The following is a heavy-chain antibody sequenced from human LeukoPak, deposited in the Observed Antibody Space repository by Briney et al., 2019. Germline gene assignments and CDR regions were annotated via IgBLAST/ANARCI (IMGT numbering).Heavy chain of an antibody. V-gene: IGHV1-69*02. Sequence: SVKVSCKASGGTFSSYSFSWVRQAPGQGLEWMGRIIPILPITNYPQNFQGRVTITADKSTNTAYMELSSLRYEDTALYYCAVSRGYSNSFFDYWGQGTLVTVSS. D-gene: IGHD6-6*01. CDR2: IIPILPIT. CDR3: AVSRGYSNSFFDY. CDR1: GGTFSSYS. J-gene: IGHJ4*02.